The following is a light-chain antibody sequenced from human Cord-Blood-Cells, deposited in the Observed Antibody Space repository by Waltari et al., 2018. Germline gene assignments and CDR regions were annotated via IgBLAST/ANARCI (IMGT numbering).Light chain of an antibody. V-gene: IGLV2-23*01. CDR2: EGS. CDR1: SSDVGSYNL. Sequence: QSALTPPASVSGSPGQSLTISCTGTSSDVGSYNLVSWYQQHPGKAPKLIIYEGSKRPSGVSNRFSGSKSGNTASLTISGLQAEDEADYYCCSYAGSSTFVVFGGGTKLTVL. J-gene: IGLJ2*01. CDR3: CSYAGSSTFVV.